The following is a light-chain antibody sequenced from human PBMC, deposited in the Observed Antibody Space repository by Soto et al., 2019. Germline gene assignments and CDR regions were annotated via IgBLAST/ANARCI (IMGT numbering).Light chain of an antibody. V-gene: IGKV3-11*01. CDR1: QSVSSK. CDR2: DAS. CDR3: QQYGSSPIT. J-gene: IGKJ5*01. Sequence: EIRLTQSPATLALSPGERATLSCRASQSVSSKLAWYQQKPGQAPRLLIYDASNRATGIPARFSGSGSGTDFTLTISSLEPEDFALYYCQQYGSSPITFGQGTRLEIK.